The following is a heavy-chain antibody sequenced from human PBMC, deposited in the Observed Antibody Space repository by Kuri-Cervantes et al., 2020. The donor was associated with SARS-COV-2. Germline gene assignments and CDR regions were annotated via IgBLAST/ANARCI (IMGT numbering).Heavy chain of an antibody. J-gene: IGHJ3*02. Sequence: ASVKVSCKASGYTFTGYYMHWVRQAPGQGLEWMGWINPNSGGTNYAQKFQGRVTMTRDTSISTAYMELSRLRSDDTAVYYCASLVPAAIRADAFDIWGQGTMVTVSS. D-gene: IGHD2-2*02. CDR2: INPNSGGT. CDR1: GYTFTGYY. V-gene: IGHV1-2*02. CDR3: ASLVPAAIRADAFDI.